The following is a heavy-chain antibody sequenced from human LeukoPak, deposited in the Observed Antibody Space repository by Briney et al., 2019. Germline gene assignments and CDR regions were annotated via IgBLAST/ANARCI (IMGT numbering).Heavy chain of an antibody. Sequence: GGSLRLSCAASGFTFSSYWMSWVRQAPGKGLEWVANIKQDGSEKYYVDSVKGRFTISRDNAKNSLYLQMNSLRAEDTAVYYCARVNYDYVWGSYRYYYFDYWGQGTLVTVSS. CDR1: GFTFSSYW. V-gene: IGHV3-7*01. CDR2: IKQDGSEK. D-gene: IGHD3-16*02. CDR3: ARVNYDYVWGSYRYYYFDY. J-gene: IGHJ4*02.